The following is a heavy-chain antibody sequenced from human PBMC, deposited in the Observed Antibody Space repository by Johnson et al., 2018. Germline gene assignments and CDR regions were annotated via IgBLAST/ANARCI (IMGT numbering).Heavy chain of an antibody. Sequence: QVQLVQPGGGVVQPGRSIRLPCAASGFTFSSYGMHWVRQAPGKGLEWVAVISYEGSNKYYADSVTGRFTISRDNSKNTLYLQMNSLRAEETAVYYCAKDRSPDYYYYYGMDVWGQGPTVTVSS. CDR1: GFTFSSYG. D-gene: IGHD2-15*01. CDR2: ISYEGSNK. J-gene: IGHJ6*02. V-gene: IGHV3-30*18. CDR3: AKDRSPDYYYYYGMDV.